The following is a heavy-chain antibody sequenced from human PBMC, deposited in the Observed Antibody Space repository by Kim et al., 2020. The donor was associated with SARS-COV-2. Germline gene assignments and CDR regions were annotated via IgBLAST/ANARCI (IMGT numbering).Heavy chain of an antibody. J-gene: IGHJ4*02. CDR3: ARELSLRYFDWQYYFDY. Sequence: GGSLRLSCAASGFTFSDYYMSWIRQAPGKGLVWVSYISSSGSTIYYADSVKGRFTISRDNAKNSLYLQMNSLRAEDTAVYYCARELSLRYFDWQYYFDYWGQGTLVTVSS. CDR2: ISSSGSTI. V-gene: IGHV3-11*04. D-gene: IGHD3-9*01. CDR1: GFTFSDYY.